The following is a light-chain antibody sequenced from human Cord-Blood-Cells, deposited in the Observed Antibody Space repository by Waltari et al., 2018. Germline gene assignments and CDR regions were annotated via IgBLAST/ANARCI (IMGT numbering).Light chain of an antibody. V-gene: IGKV3-11*01. CDR2: DAS. Sequence: EIVLTQSPATLSLSPGERATLPCRASRGVRSSLAWYQQNPGPAPRLLLHDASNRATGIPARFSGGGSGTDFTRTISSLEPEDFAVYYCQQRSNLPYTFGQGTKLEIK. CDR1: RGVRSS. J-gene: IGKJ2*01. CDR3: QQRSNLPYT.